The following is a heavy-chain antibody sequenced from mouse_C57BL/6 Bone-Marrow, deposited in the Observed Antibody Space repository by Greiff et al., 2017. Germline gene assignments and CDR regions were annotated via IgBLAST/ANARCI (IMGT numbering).Heavy chain of an antibody. CDR3: ARPLYYGSSEWYFDV. D-gene: IGHD1-1*01. J-gene: IGHJ1*03. Sequence: EVKLVESGGGLVQPGGSLKLSCAASGFTFSDYYMYWVRQTPEKRLEWVAYISNGGGSTYYPDTVKGRFTISRDNAKNTLYLQMSRLKSEDTAMYYCARPLYYGSSEWYFDVWGTGTTVTVSS. CDR1: GFTFSDYY. CDR2: ISNGGGST. V-gene: IGHV5-12*01.